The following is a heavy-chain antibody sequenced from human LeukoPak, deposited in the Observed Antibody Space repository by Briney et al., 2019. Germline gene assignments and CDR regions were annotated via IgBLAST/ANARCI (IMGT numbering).Heavy chain of an antibody. V-gene: IGHV1-2*02. CDR1: GYTFTDYY. CDR2: INPNSGGT. D-gene: IGHD2-21*01. Sequence: ASVKVSCKASGYTFTDYYMHWVRQAPGQGLEWMGWINPNSGGTNYAQKFQGRVTMTRGTSISTAYMELTRLRSDDTAVYYCARDSLAYSKRLPFDYWGQGTLVTVSS. J-gene: IGHJ4*02. CDR3: ARDSLAYSKRLPFDY.